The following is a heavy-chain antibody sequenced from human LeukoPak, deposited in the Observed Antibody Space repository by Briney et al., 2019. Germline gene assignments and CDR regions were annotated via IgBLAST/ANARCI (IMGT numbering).Heavy chain of an antibody. V-gene: IGHV1-18*01. D-gene: IGHD1-1*01. CDR3: ASFNFLTYYFDY. CDR2: ISAYNGNT. Sequence: GASVKVSCKASGYTFTSYGISWVRQAPGQGLEWMGWISAYNGNTNYAQKLQGRVTMTTDTSTSTAYMELRSLRSGDTAVYYCASFNFLTYYFDYWGQGTLVTVSS. J-gene: IGHJ4*02. CDR1: GYTFTSYG.